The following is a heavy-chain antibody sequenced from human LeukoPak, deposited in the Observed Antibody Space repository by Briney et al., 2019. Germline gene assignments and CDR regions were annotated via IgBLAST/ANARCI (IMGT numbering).Heavy chain of an antibody. Sequence: LSGRSLRLSCAASGFTFDDYAMHWVRQAPGKGLEWVSGISWNSGSIGYADSVKGRFTISRDNAKNSLYLQMNSLRAEDTALYYCAKESQSSSWYRGWFDPWGQGTLVTVSS. V-gene: IGHV3-9*01. CDR3: AKESQSSSWYRGWFDP. J-gene: IGHJ5*02. CDR2: ISWNSGSI. CDR1: GFTFDDYA. D-gene: IGHD6-13*01.